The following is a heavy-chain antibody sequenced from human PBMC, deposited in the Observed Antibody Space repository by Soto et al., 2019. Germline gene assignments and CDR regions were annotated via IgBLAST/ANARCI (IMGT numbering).Heavy chain of an antibody. J-gene: IGHJ4*01. D-gene: IGHD5-12*01. CDR2: ISGSGGST. V-gene: IGHV3-23*01. CDR3: ARQDGYTYRRSDY. Sequence: PGGSLRLSCAASGFTFSSYAMSWVRQAPGKGLEWVSAISGSGGSTYYADSVKGRFTISRDNSKNTLYLQMNSLRVEDTAVYYSARQDGYTYRRSDYWGHGTLVTV. CDR1: GFTFSSYA.